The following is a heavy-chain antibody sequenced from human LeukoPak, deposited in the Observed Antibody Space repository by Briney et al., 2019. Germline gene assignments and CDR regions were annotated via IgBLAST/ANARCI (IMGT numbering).Heavy chain of an antibody. CDR2: IYPGDSDT. D-gene: IGHD2-2*01. V-gene: IGHV5-51*01. J-gene: IGHJ6*04. CDR3: ARLASSGVPAASSGRSWLDV. CDR1: GYSFTSYW. Sequence: GESLKTSCKGSGYSFTSYWIGWVRQMPGKGLEWMGIIYPGDSDTRYSPSFQGQVTISADKSISTAYLQWSSLKASDTAMYYCARLASSGVPAASSGRSWLDVWGKGTTVTVSS.